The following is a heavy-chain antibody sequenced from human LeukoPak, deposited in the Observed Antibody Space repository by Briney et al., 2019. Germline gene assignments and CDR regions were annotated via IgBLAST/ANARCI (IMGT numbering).Heavy chain of an antibody. J-gene: IGHJ3*02. V-gene: IGHV3-74*01. Sequence: QPGGSLRLSCAASGFTFSIYWMHWVRQAPGKGLVWVSRSNSDGSSTSYADSVKGRFTISRDNAKNTLYLQMNSLRAEDTAVYYCARDEDWSGYYGAFDIWGQGTMVTVSS. CDR3: ARDEDWSGYYGAFDI. CDR1: GFTFSIYW. CDR2: SNSDGSST. D-gene: IGHD3-3*01.